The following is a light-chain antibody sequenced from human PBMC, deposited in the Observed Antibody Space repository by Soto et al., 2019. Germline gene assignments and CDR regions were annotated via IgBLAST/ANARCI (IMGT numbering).Light chain of an antibody. CDR3: QHYNNWPLT. CDR2: AAS. J-gene: IGKJ4*01. CDR1: QSISSY. Sequence: DIQMTQSPSSLSSSVGDRVTITCRASQSISSYLNWYQQKQGQXAKXXIYAASSLQSGVPSRFSGSGSGTDLTITISSLQSEDGGVYDCQHYNNWPLTFGGGTKVDIK. V-gene: IGKV1-39*01.